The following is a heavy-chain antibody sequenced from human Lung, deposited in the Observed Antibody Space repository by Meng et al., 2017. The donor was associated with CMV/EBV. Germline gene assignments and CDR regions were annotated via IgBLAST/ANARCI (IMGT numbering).Heavy chain of an antibody. CDR1: GFTFSSYE. CDR3: ARDGGLVVVPAAIRFDYYYYGMDG. J-gene: IGHJ6*02. V-gene: IGHV3-48*03. CDR2: ISSSGSTI. D-gene: IGHD2-2*02. Sequence: SCAASGFTFSSYEMNWVRQAPGKGLEWVSYISSSGSTIYYADSVKGRFTISRDNAKNSLYLQMNSLRAEDTAVYYCARDGGLVVVPAAIRFDYYYYGMDGXGQGXTVASSS.